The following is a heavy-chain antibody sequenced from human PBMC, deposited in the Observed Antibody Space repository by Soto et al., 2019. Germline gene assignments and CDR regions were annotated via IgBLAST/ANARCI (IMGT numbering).Heavy chain of an antibody. CDR1: GFTVSSNY. Sequence: EVQLVESGGGLVQPGGSLRLSCAASGFTVSSNYMSWVRQALGKGLECVSVIYSGGSTYYADSVKGRFTISRDNSKNTLYLQMNSLRAEDTAVYYCARDDRTGTPSIRAPYAFDIWGQGTMLTVSS. J-gene: IGHJ3*02. CDR2: IYSGGST. D-gene: IGHD1-1*01. CDR3: ARDDRTGTPSIRAPYAFDI. V-gene: IGHV3-66*01.